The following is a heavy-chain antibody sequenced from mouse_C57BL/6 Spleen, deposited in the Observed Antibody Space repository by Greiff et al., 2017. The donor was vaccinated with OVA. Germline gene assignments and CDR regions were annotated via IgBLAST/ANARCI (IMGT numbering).Heavy chain of an antibody. D-gene: IGHD2-5*01. CDR2: IDPSDSYT. Sequence: QVQLQQPGAELVRPGTSVKLSCKASGYTFTSYWMHWVKQRPGQGLEWIGVIDPSDSYTNYNQKFKGKATLTVDTSSSTAYMQLSSLTSEDSAGYYCAGCTIVRAMDYWGQGTSVTVSS. CDR3: AGCTIVRAMDY. CDR1: GYTFTSYW. V-gene: IGHV1-59*01. J-gene: IGHJ4*01.